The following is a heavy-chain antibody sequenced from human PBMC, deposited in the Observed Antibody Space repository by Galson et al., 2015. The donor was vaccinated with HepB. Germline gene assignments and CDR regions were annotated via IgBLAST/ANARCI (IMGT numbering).Heavy chain of an antibody. Sequence: SLRLSCAASGFTFSSYAMSWVRQAPGKGLEWVSAISGSGGSTYYADSVKGRSTISRDNSKNTLYLQMNSLRAEDTAVYYCAKAWGCSGGSCYSLLDYWGQGTLVTVSS. V-gene: IGHV3-23*01. D-gene: IGHD2-15*01. CDR2: ISGSGGST. CDR1: GFTFSSYA. CDR3: AKAWGCSGGSCYSLLDY. J-gene: IGHJ4*02.